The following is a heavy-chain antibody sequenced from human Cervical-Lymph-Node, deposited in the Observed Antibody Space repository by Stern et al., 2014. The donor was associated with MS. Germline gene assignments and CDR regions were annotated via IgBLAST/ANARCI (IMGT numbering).Heavy chain of an antibody. CDR3: AREGVAGYYYGLDV. J-gene: IGHJ6*02. CDR1: GFAVSSYT. D-gene: IGHD3-10*01. Sequence: EVQLEESGGGLVKPGGSLRLSCAASGFAVSSYTITWVRQAPGKGLEWVSHSSNSGNYIYYADSVKGRFTITRDNANNSVHLEMDSLRTDDTAVYFCAREGVAGYYYGLDVWGQGTTVSVSS. V-gene: IGHV3-21*01. CDR2: SSNSGNYI.